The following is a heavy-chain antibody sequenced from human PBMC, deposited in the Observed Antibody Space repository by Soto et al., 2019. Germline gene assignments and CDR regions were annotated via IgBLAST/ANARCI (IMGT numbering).Heavy chain of an antibody. CDR1: GFSLSTSGVG. CDR2: IYWDDDK. Sequence: QITLKESGPTLVKPTQPLTLTCTFSGFSLSTSGVGVGWIRQPPGKALEWLALIYWDDDKRYSPSLKSRLTITKDTSKTQVVLTMTNMDPVDTATYYCAHTKVTVTTREFDYWGQGTLVTVSS. CDR3: AHTKVTVTTREFDY. J-gene: IGHJ4*02. V-gene: IGHV2-5*02. D-gene: IGHD4-4*01.